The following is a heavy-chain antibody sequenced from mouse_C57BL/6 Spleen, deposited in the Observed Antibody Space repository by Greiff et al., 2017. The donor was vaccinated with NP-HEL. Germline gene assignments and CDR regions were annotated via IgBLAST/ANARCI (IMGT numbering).Heavy chain of an antibody. CDR2: IYPRSGNT. CDR1: GYTFTSYG. Sequence: QVQLQQSGAELARPGASVKLSCKASGYTFTSYGISWVKQRTGQGLEWIGEIYPRSGNTSYNEKFKGKATLTADKSSSTAYMELRSLTSEYSAVYFCERRYYYGSSYPAMDYWGQGTSVTVSS. J-gene: IGHJ4*01. CDR3: ERRYYYGSSYPAMDY. D-gene: IGHD1-1*01. V-gene: IGHV1-81*01.